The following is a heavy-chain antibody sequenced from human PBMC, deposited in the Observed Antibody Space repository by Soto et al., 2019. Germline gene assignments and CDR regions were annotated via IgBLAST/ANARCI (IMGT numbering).Heavy chain of an antibody. D-gene: IGHD2-15*01. CDR1: GGSISSGGYY. J-gene: IGHJ5*02. CDR3: ARDPSGGSWFDP. CDR2: IYYSWST. Sequence: QVQLQESGPGLVKPSQTLSLTCTVSGGSISSGGYYWSWIRQHPGKGLEWIGYIYYSWSTYYNPSLKSRVIISVATSMSQFSLKLSSVTAADTVVYYCARDPSGGSWFDPWGQGTLVTVSS. V-gene: IGHV4-31*03.